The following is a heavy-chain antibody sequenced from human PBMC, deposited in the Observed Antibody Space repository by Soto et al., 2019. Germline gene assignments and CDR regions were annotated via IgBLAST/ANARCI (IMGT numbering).Heavy chain of an antibody. CDR3: VRPHYQSNTFYSYFDY. CDR1: GGSFSPDY. V-gene: IGHV4-34*12. D-gene: IGHD2-15*01. CDR2: IFHGGST. J-gene: IGHJ4*02. Sequence: TSETLSLTCVVSGGSFSPDYWSWIRQPPGRGLEWIGQIFHGGSTNYSPSLKSRVTISVDTSKNQFSLELSSVPAAHTSVYYCVRPHYQSNTFYSYFDYWGQGTLVTSPQ.